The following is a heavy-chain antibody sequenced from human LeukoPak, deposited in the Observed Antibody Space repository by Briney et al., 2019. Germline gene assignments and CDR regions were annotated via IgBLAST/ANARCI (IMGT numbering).Heavy chain of an antibody. D-gene: IGHD1-26*01. CDR3: ARTIVGATSFDY. V-gene: IGHV4-4*09. CDR2: IYTSGST. Sequence: SETLSLTCTVSGGSISSYYWSWIRQPPGKGLEWIGYIYTSGSTNYNPSLKSRVPISVATSKNQFSLKLSSVTAADTAVYYCARTIVGATSFDYWGQGTLVTVSS. J-gene: IGHJ4*02. CDR1: GGSISSYY.